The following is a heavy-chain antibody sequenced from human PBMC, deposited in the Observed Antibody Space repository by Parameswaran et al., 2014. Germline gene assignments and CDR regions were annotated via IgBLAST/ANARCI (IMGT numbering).Heavy chain of an antibody. J-gene: IGHJ4*02. D-gene: IGHD3-22*01. V-gene: IGHV1-18*01. CDR3: ARPGAIDYDSSGYLSY. Sequence: WVRQAPGQGLEWMGWISAYNGNTNYAQKLQGRVTMTTDTSTSTAYMELRSLRSDDTAVYYCARPGAIDYDSSGYLSYWGQGTLVTVSS. CDR2: ISAYNGNT.